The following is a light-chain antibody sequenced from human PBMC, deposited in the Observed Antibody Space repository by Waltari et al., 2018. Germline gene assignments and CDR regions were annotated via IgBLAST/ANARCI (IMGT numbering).Light chain of an antibody. J-gene: IGLJ3*02. CDR1: SNDVGGYNF. Sequence: QSALTQPRSVSGSPGQSVTISCTGPSNDVGGYNFVSWYQHHPGKDPRLIIYDVRRRPSEVPDRFSGSKSDNTASLTISGLQAEDEAEYYCCSFAGTYTWVFGGGTKLTVL. V-gene: IGLV2-11*01. CDR3: CSFAGTYTWV. CDR2: DVR.